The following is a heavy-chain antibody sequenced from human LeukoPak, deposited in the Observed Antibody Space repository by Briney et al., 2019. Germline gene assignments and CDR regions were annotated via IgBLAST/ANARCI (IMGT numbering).Heavy chain of an antibody. V-gene: IGHV4-39*07. J-gene: IGHJ1*01. CDR2: IYYSGST. Sequence: SETLSLTCTVSGGSISSSSYYWGWIRQPPGKGLEWIGSIYYSGSTYYNPSLKSRVTISVDTSKNQFSLKLSSVTAADTAVYYCATETDYYDSSGSFQHWGQGTLVTVSS. CDR3: ATETDYYDSSGSFQH. CDR1: GGSISSSSYY. D-gene: IGHD3-22*01.